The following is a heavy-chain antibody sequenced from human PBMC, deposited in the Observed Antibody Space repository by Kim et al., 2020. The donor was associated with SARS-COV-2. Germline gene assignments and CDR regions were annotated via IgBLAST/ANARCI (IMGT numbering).Heavy chain of an antibody. CDR1: GLTLRDNW. V-gene: IGHV3-7*03. CDR2: KKGDGSEE. J-gene: IGHJ4*02. Sequence: GGSLRLSCVVSGLTLRDNWMSWVRQAPGKGLEWVVVKKGDGSEEYNADSEKGRFIMSRNKAKNSLYQEMKRMRAEDTDNYYCASLDSAQIHGDNWSQGT. CDR3: ASLDSAQIHGDN. D-gene: IGHD3-10*01.